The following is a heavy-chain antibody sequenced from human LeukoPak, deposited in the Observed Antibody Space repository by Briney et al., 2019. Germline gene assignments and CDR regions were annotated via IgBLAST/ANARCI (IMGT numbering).Heavy chain of an antibody. CDR1: GFTFSNYW. Sequence: GSLSLSCAASGFTFSNYWMSWFRQAPGKGLEWVANIKEDGSEKYYVDSVKGRFTISRDNARYSLYLQMNSLRAEDTAVYYCASGRQLGYWGQGTLVTVSS. CDR3: ASGRQLGY. CDR2: IKEDGSEK. D-gene: IGHD6-13*01. J-gene: IGHJ4*02. V-gene: IGHV3-7*01.